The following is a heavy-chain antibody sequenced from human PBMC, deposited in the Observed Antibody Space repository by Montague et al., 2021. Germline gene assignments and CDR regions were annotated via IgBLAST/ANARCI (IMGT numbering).Heavy chain of an antibody. CDR3: AKDGEASLYGDYFDY. V-gene: IGHV3-23*01. CDR2: DTP. D-gene: IGHD4-17*01. J-gene: IGHJ4*02. Sequence: DTPYYADSVKGRFTISRGNSKKTLYLLMNILRGEDTAVYYCAKDGEASLYGDYFDYWGQGILVTV.